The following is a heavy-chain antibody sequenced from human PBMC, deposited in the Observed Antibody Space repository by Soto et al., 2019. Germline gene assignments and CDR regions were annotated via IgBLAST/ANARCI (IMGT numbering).Heavy chain of an antibody. J-gene: IGHJ4*02. D-gene: IGHD3-16*01. CDR2: ISYDGSNK. CDR3: ARDLFGAERIQIRDY. V-gene: IGHV3-30-3*01. Sequence: GGSLRLSCAASGFTFSSYAMHWVRQAPGKGLEWVAVISYDGSNKYYADSVKGRFTISRDNSKNTLYLQMNSLRAEDTAVYYCARDLFGAERIQIRDYWGQGTLVTVSS. CDR1: GFTFSSYA.